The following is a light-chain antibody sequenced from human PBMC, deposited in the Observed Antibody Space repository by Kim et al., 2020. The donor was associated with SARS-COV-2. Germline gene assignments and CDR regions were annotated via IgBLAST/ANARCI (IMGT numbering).Light chain of an antibody. CDR1: ALTKQY. CDR2: KDS. J-gene: IGLJ2*01. CDR3: QSADGSGTYTVV. Sequence: SYELTQPPSVSVSPGQTARITCSGDALTKQYAFWYQQKPGQAPVLVIYKDSERPSGIPERFSGSSSGTTVTLTISGVQAEDEADYYCQSADGSGTYTVVFGGGTQLTVL. V-gene: IGLV3-25*03.